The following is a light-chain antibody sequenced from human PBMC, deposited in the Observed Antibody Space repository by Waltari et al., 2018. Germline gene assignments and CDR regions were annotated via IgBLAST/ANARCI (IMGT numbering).Light chain of an antibody. Sequence: QSALTQPVSVSGSPGQSVTISCTGTSNNVGVYNLFSCFQLHTDQAPKLLLFFVPKRPSGVSNRFSGSKSGNTASLTISGLQTEDEADYYCCSYSTGGSWMFGGGTKLTVL. CDR3: CSYSTGGSWM. CDR2: FVP. V-gene: IGLV2-23*02. J-gene: IGLJ3*02. CDR1: SNNVGVYNL.